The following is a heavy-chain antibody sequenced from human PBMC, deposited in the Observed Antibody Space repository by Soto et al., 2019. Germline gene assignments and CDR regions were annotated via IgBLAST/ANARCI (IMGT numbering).Heavy chain of an antibody. CDR3: ARDHSGSYLFQH. Sequence: GASVKVSCKASGGTFSSYAISWVRQAPGQGLEWMGGIIPIFGTANYAQKFQGRVTITADESTSTAYMELSSLRSEDTAVYYCARDHSGSYLFQHWGQGTLVTVSS. CDR2: IIPIFGTA. D-gene: IGHD1-26*01. V-gene: IGHV1-69*13. J-gene: IGHJ1*01. CDR1: GGTFSSYA.